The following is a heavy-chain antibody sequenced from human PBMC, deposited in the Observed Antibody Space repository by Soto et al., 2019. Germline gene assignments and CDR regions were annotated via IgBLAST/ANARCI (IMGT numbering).Heavy chain of an antibody. CDR2: IYPGDSDT. J-gene: IGHJ3*02. V-gene: IGHV5-51*01. CDR3: ARHLAPDDYDAFDI. CDR1: GYSFTSYW. D-gene: IGHD1-1*01. Sequence: GESLKISCKGSGYSFTSYWIGWVRRMPGQGLEWMGIIYPGDSDTRYSPSFQGQVTISADKSISTAYLQWSSLKASDTAMYYCARHLAPDDYDAFDIWGQGTMVTVSS.